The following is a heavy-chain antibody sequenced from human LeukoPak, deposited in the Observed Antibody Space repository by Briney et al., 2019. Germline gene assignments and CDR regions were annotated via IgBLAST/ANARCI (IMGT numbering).Heavy chain of an antibody. Sequence: SETLSLTCTVSGGSISSGGYYWSWIRQHPGKGLEWIGYIYYSGSTYYNPPLKSRVTISVDTSKNQFSLKLSSVTAADTAVYYCARGEDDYIWGTLFDYWGQGTLVTVSS. CDR2: IYYSGST. J-gene: IGHJ4*02. CDR3: ARGEDDYIWGTLFDY. CDR1: GGSISSGGYY. V-gene: IGHV4-31*03. D-gene: IGHD3-16*01.